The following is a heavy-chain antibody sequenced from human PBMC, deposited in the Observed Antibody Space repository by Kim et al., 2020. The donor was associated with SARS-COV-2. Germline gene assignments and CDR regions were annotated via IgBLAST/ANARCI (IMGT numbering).Heavy chain of an antibody. CDR3: ATFLRSSSSPGPGYYYYGMAV. J-gene: IGHJ6*02. CDR1: GGTFSSYA. D-gene: IGHD6-13*01. CDR2: IIPILGIA. Sequence: SVKVSCKASGGTFSSYAISWVRQAPGQGLEWMGRIIPILGIANYAQKFQGRVTITADTSTSTAYMELSSLRSEDTAVYYCATFLRSSSSPGPGYYYYGMAVWGQGTTVTVSS. V-gene: IGHV1-69*04.